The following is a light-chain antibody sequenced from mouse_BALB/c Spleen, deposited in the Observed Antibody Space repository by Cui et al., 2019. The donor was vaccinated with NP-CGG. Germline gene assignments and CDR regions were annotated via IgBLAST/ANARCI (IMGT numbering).Light chain of an antibody. J-gene: IGLJ1*01. CDR3: ALWYSNHWV. V-gene: IGLV1*01. Sequence: AVVTQESALTTSPGETVTFTCRSSTGAVTTINYANWVQEKPDHLFTGLIGGTNNRAPGVPARFSGSLIGDKAALTITGAQTEDEAIYFCALWYSNHWVFGGGTKLTVL. CDR1: TGAVTTINY. CDR2: GTN.